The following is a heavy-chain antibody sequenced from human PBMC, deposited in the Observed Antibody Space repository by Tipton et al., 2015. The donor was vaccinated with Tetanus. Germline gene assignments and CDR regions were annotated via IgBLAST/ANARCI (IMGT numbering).Heavy chain of an antibody. Sequence: TLSLTCAVYGGSFSGYNWSWIRQPPGKGLEWIGYIYYSGSTNYNPPLKSRVTISVDTSKNQFSLKLSSVTAADTAVYYCASSEGSDTSMVTSFVYWGQGTLVTVSS. D-gene: IGHD5-18*01. J-gene: IGHJ4*02. CDR3: ASSEGSDTSMVTSFVY. CDR1: GGSFSGYN. CDR2: IYYSGST. V-gene: IGHV4-59*12.